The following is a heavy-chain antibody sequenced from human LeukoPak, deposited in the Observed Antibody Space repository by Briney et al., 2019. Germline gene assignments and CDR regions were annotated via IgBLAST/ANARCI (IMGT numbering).Heavy chain of an antibody. Sequence: KPSETLSLTCTVSGGSISSSSYYWGWIRQPPGKGLEWIGSIYYSGSTYYNPSLKSRVTISVDTSKNQFSLKLSSVTAADTAVYYCASRDMIVSNNWFDPWGQGTLVTVSS. J-gene: IGHJ5*02. CDR2: IYYSGST. D-gene: IGHD3-22*01. CDR3: ASRDMIVSNNWFDP. V-gene: IGHV4-39*01. CDR1: GGSISSSSYY.